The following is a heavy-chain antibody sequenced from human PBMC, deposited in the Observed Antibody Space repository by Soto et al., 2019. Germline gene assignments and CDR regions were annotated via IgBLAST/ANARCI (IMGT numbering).Heavy chain of an antibody. CDR2: ISAYNGNT. J-gene: IGHJ4*02. D-gene: IGHD6-19*01. CDR1: GYTFTSYG. Sequence: QVQLVQSGAEVKKPGASVKVSCKASGYTFTSYGISWVRQAPGQGLEWMGWISAYNGNTKYTQKLEGRVTMTTDTSTSTGYMELRSLRSDDTAVYYCARDLAVGLVDYWGQGTLVTVSS. V-gene: IGHV1-18*01. CDR3: ARDLAVGLVDY.